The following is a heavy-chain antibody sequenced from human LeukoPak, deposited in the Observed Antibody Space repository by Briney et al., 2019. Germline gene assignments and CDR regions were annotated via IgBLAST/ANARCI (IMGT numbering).Heavy chain of an antibody. Sequence: SETLSLTCTVSGGSISSYYWSWIRQPPGNGLEWIGYIYYSGSTNYNPSLKSRVTISVDTSKNQFSLKLSSVTAADTAVYYCARGITMVRGVYYYYYGMDVWGQGTTVTVSS. CDR3: ARGITMVRGVYYYYYGMDV. D-gene: IGHD3-10*01. V-gene: IGHV4-59*01. CDR1: GGSISSYY. J-gene: IGHJ6*02. CDR2: IYYSGST.